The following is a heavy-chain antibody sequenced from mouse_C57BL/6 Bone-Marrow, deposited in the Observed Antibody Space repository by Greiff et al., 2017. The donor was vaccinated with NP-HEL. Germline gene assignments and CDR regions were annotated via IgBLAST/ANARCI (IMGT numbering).Heavy chain of an antibody. V-gene: IGHV1-64*01. D-gene: IGHD2-1*01. Sequence: QVQLQQPGAELVKPGASVKLSCKASGYTFTSYWMHWVKQRPGQGLEWIGMIHPNSGSTNYNEKFKSKATLTVDKPSSTAYMQLSSLTSEDSAVYYCASTMPPTGFAYWGQGTLVTVSA. CDR3: ASTMPPTGFAY. CDR2: IHPNSGST. CDR1: GYTFTSYW. J-gene: IGHJ3*01.